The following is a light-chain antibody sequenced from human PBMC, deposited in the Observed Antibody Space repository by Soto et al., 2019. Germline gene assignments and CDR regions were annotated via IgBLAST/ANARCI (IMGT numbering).Light chain of an antibody. CDR3: QSYDTSTPLV. CDR2: EDN. CDR1: SGSIASNY. Sequence: NFMLTQPHSVSESPGKTVTISCTGSSGSIASNYVQWFQQRPGSAPTTVIYEDNKRPSGVPDRFSGSIDSSSNSASLTISGLKTEDEADYYCQSYDTSTPLVFGGGTKLTVL. V-gene: IGLV6-57*02. J-gene: IGLJ2*01.